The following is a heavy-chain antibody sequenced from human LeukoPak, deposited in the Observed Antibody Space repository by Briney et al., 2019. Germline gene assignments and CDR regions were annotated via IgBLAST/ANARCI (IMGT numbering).Heavy chain of an antibody. D-gene: IGHD3-10*01. CDR3: GRGGSGSYYYYFYYMDV. CDR1: GFTFSSYG. CDR2: ISFDGSNK. V-gene: IGHV3-30*03. J-gene: IGHJ6*03. Sequence: PGGSLRLSCAASGFTFSSYGMHWVRQAPGKGLEWVAVISFDGSNKYYADSVRGRFTISRDNSKNTLYLQMNSLRAEDTAVYYCGRGGSGSYYYYFYYMDVWGKGTTVTVSS.